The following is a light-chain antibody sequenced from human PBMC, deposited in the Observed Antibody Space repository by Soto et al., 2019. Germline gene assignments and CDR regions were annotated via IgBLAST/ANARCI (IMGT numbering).Light chain of an antibody. V-gene: IGKV1-39*01. CDR3: HQSYSNSWT. J-gene: IGKJ1*01. Sequence: IQMTQSPSSLSASVGDRVAITCRASQSISSSLNWYQWKPGKAPKLLIYAASSLQSGVPSRFSGSGSRTECTLTISSLQPEDVKTYCCHQSYSNSWTFGQGTKVDIK. CDR1: QSISSS. CDR2: AAS.